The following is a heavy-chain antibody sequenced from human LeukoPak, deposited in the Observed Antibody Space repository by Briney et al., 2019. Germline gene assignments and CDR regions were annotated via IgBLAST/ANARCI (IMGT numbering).Heavy chain of an antibody. V-gene: IGHV4-34*01. CDR1: GGSFSGYY. J-gene: IGHJ4*02. CDR2: INHSGIT. CDR3: ARGVSSSYDY. D-gene: IGHD2-2*01. Sequence: SETLSLTCAVYGGSFSGYYWSWIRQPPGKGLEWIGEINHSGITNYNPSLKSRVTISVDTSKNQFSLKLSSVTAADTAVYYCARGVSSSYDYWGQGTLVTVSS.